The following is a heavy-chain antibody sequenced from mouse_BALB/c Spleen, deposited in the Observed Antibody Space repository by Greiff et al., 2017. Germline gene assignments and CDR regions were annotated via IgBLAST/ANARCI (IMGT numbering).Heavy chain of an antibody. J-gene: IGHJ4*01. Sequence: EVHLVESGGGLVKPGGSLKLPCAASGFTFSSYVMSWVRQTPEKRLEWVASFSSGGSTYYPDSVKGRFTISRDNARNILYLQMSSLRSEKTAMYYCAKRGALYYYAMDYWGQGTSVTVSS. V-gene: IGHV5-6-5*01. CDR3: AKRGALYYYAMDY. CDR2: FSSGGST. CDR1: GFTFSSYV. D-gene: IGHD6-1*01.